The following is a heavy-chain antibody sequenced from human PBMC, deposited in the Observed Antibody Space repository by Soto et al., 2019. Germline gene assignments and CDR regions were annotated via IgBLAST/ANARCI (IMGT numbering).Heavy chain of an antibody. Sequence: EVQLLQSGGGLVQPGGSLRLSYAASGFSFGNYVMNWVRQAPGKGLEWVSGISDSGGSSSSADSVKGRFTVSRDNSKNTLYLQMDSLTGDDTAVYYCTKGGDSWSGYAQHWGQGALVTVAS. CDR2: ISDSGGSS. J-gene: IGHJ1*01. V-gene: IGHV3-23*01. CDR3: TKGGDSWSGYAQH. CDR1: GFSFGNYV. D-gene: IGHD3-3*01.